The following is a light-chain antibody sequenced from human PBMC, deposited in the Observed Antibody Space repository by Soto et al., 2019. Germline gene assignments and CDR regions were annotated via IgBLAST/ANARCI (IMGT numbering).Light chain of an antibody. V-gene: IGLV2-8*01. CDR2: QVS. CDR1: SGDVGGYNY. J-gene: IGLJ3*02. CDR3: SSFAGRYNLV. Sequence: QSALTQPPSASGSPGQSVTISCTGTSGDVGGYNYVSWYQQHPGKAPKLTIYQVSKRPSGVPDRFSGSKSGHTASLTVSGLQAEDEADYYCSSFAGRYNLVLGGGTKVTVL.